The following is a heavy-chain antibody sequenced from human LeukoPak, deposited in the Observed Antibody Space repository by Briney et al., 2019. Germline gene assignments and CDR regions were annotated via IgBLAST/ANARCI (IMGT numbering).Heavy chain of an antibody. D-gene: IGHD4-17*01. V-gene: IGHV3-74*01. Sequence: GGSLRLSCAASGFTFSSYWMHWVRQAPGKGLVWVSRVDSDGSSTTYAGSVKGRFTISRDNAKNSLYLQMSSLRAEDTAVYYCARAFYGDLDYWGQGTLVTVSS. J-gene: IGHJ4*02. CDR1: GFTFSSYW. CDR3: ARAFYGDLDY. CDR2: VDSDGSST.